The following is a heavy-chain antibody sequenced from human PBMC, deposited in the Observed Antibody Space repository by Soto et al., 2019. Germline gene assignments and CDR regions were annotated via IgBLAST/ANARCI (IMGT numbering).Heavy chain of an antibody. CDR1: GDSISRSNW. V-gene: IGHV4-4*02. J-gene: IGHJ4*02. Sequence: QVHLQESGPGLVKPSGTLSLTCAVSGDSISRSNWWSWVRQPPGKGLEWIGEIYYSGNINYNPSLMRRVTISVDKTKNQFSLKLSSVTAADTAVYYCTRDVGKFYDSSPTGQFDFWGQGTLVTVSS. D-gene: IGHD3-22*01. CDR2: IYYSGNI. CDR3: TRDVGKFYDSSPTGQFDF.